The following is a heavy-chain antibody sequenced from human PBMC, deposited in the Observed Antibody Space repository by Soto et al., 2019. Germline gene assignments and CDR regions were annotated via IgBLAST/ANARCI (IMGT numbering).Heavy chain of an antibody. J-gene: IGHJ5*01. D-gene: IGHD3-16*01. CDR1: GYTFTGYY. V-gene: IGHV1-2*04. CDR3: AMIPVDTYMIYWFDP. CDR2: INPNSGGI. Sequence: GASVKVSCQASGYTFTGYYMHWVRQAPGQGLEWMGWINPNSGGINYAQKFQGWVTISLNTPNNQFSLKVTSVTAADTAVYYCAMIPVDTYMIYWFDPWGQGTLVTVSS.